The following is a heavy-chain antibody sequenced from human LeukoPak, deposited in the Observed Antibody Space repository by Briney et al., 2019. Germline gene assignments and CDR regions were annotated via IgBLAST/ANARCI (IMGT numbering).Heavy chain of an antibody. V-gene: IGHV3-21*01. CDR1: GFTFSSYS. J-gene: IGHJ6*02. D-gene: IGHD3-16*02. CDR3: ARVREGFSFYYGMDV. CDR2: ISSSSSYI. Sequence: GGSLRLSCAASGFTFSSYSMNWVRQAPGKGLEWVSSISSSSSYIYYAHSVKGRFTITRDNAKNSLYLQMNSLRAEDTAVYYCARVREGFSFYYGMDVWGQGTTVTVSS.